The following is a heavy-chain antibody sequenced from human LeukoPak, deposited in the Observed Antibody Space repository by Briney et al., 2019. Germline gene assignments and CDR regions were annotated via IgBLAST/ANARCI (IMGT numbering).Heavy chain of an antibody. CDR2: IYYSGST. CDR1: GGSISSYY. D-gene: IGHD3-10*01. J-gene: IGHJ4*02. V-gene: IGHV4-59*01. Sequence: SETLSLTCTVSGGSISSYYWSWIRQPPGKGLEWIGYIYYSGSTNYNPSLKSRVTISVDTSKNQFSLKLSSVTAADTAVYYCARMDTMARALDYWGQGTLVTVSS. CDR3: ARMDTMARALDY.